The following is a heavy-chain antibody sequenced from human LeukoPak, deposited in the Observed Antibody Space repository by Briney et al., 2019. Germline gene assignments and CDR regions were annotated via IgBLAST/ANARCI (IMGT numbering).Heavy chain of an antibody. CDR1: GYSFTSYW. CDR3: ARPGVGATLGAYYFDY. Sequence: GESLQISCKGSGYSFTSYWIGWVRQLPGKGLEWMGIIYPGDSDTRYSPSFQGQVTISADKSISTAYLQWSSLKASDTAMYYCARPGVGATLGAYYFDYWGQGTLVTVSS. V-gene: IGHV5-51*01. D-gene: IGHD1-26*01. CDR2: IYPGDSDT. J-gene: IGHJ4*02.